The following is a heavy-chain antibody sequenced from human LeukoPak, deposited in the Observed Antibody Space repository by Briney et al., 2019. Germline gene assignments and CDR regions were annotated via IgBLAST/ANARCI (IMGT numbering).Heavy chain of an antibody. CDR3: ARWGYYSHMSGYHKYYFDY. Sequence: PSETLSLTCAVYGGSFSANYCSWIRQAPRQGLELIGESNHVGSTNYNPSPNSRVPISVDASKNHVSLNLSSVNAADTAVYYCARWGYYSHMSGYHKYYFDYWGQGTLVTVSS. J-gene: IGHJ4*02. V-gene: IGHV4-34*01. D-gene: IGHD3-22*01. CDR1: GGSFSANY. CDR2: SNHVGST.